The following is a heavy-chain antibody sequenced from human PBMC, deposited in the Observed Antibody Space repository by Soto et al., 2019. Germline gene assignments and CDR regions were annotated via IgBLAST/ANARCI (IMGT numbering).Heavy chain of an antibody. CDR3: AKRGVDTFGLSY. Sequence: EVQLVASGGGLVQPGVSMSLSCAGSGFTFSSFWMHWVRQAPGEGLVWVSRINTDGSSTSYADSVKGRFTISRDNAKNTLYLHMTSLRVEDTAMYYCAKRGVDTFGLSYWGQGTLVTVSS. D-gene: IGHD3-10*01. CDR2: INTDGSST. CDR1: GFTFSSFW. J-gene: IGHJ4*02. V-gene: IGHV3-74*01.